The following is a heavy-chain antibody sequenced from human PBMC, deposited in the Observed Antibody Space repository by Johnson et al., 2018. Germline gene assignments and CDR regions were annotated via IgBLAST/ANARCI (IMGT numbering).Heavy chain of an antibody. CDR3: ARVKYSSKGAFDI. J-gene: IGHJ3*02. Sequence: QVQLQESGAEVKKPGASVKVSCKASGYSFTSYDINWVRQATGQGLGWMGVLNPTSGVTAYAKKFQGRVTITSNPATSTVFMQLSRLTFEDTAVYFCARVKYSSKGAFDIWGQGTMVTVSS. CDR1: GYSFTSYD. D-gene: IGHD6-13*01. CDR2: LNPTSGVT. V-gene: IGHV1-8*01.